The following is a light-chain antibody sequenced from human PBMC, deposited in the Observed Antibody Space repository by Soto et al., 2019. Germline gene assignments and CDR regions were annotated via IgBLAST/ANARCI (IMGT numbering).Light chain of an antibody. CDR1: SSDVGGYNY. CDR2: EVT. CDR3: SSYPTRSTHWV. J-gene: IGLJ3*02. Sequence: QSALTQPASVSGSPGQSITISCTGTSSDVGGYNYVSWYQQRPGKAPKLMIYEVTNRPSGLSNRFSGSKSGNTASLTISGLQAEDEADYYCSSYPTRSTHWVFGGGTKLTVL. V-gene: IGLV2-14*01.